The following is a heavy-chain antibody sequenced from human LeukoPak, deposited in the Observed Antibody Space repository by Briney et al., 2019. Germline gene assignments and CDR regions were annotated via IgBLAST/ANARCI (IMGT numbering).Heavy chain of an antibody. J-gene: IGHJ4*02. V-gene: IGHV1-69*05. CDR3: AREGYCSGGSCYPRHYFDY. CDR2: INPIFGTT. Sequence: RVASVKVSCKASGGTFSSYAINWVRQAPGQELEWLGGINPIFGTTNYAQKFQGRVTITTDETTSTAYMELSSLTSEDTAVYYCAREGYCSGGSCYPRHYFDYWGQGTLVTVSS. CDR1: GGTFSSYA. D-gene: IGHD2-15*01.